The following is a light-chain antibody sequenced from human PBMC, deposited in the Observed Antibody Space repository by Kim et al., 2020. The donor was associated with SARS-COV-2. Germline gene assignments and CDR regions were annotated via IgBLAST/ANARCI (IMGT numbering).Light chain of an antibody. CDR1: RLGDKY. Sequence: VSVSPGQTSSITCSGDRLGDKYAYWYQQKPGQSPVVVIYQDDKRPSGIPERVSGSNSGKTATLTISGAQSADEADYDCQAWDSAVVFGGGTQLTVL. CDR3: QAWDSAVV. CDR2: QDD. V-gene: IGLV3-1*01. J-gene: IGLJ2*01.